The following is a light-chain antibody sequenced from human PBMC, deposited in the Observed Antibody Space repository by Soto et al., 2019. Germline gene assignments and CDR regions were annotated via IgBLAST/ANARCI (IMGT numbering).Light chain of an antibody. CDR1: SSDIGGYNF. J-gene: IGLJ1*01. Sequence: QSVLTQPASVSGSPGQSITISCTGTSSDIGGYNFVSWYQQHPGKAPKLTIYDVSNRPSGVSHRFSGSKSGNTASLTISGLQPEDEADYYCSSYTSSTTDVFGTGTKLTVL. CDR3: SSYTSSTTDV. V-gene: IGLV2-14*01. CDR2: DVS.